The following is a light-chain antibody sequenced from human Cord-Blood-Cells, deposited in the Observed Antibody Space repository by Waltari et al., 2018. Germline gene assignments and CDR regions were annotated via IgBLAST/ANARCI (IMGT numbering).Light chain of an antibody. CDR1: RSVLYSSNNKHY. CDR3: QQYYSTPWT. CDR2: WAS. J-gene: IGKJ1*01. V-gene: IGKV4-1*01. Sequence: DIVMTQSPDSLPVSLGERATINCKSSRSVLYSSNNKHYLAWYQQKPGQPPKLLIYWASTRVSGVPDRFSGSGSGTDFTLTISSLQAEDVAVYYCQQYYSTPWTFGQGTKLEIK.